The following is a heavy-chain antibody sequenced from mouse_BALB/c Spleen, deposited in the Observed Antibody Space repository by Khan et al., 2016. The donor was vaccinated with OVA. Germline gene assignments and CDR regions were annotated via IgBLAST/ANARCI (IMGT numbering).Heavy chain of an antibody. V-gene: IGHV5-6-5*01. Sequence: EVQLVESGGGLVTPGRSLKVSCAASGFTFSNYAMSWVRQTPEKRLEWVASISTGGSTYYPDMVKGRFTISRDNARNILYLQMSSLRSEDTAMYYCARDYWFVYWGQGTLVTVSA. CDR3: ARDYWFVY. J-gene: IGHJ3*01. CDR2: ISTGGST. CDR1: GFTFSNYA.